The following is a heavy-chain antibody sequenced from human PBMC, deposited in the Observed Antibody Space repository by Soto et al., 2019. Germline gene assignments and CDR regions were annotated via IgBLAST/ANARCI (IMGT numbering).Heavy chain of an antibody. V-gene: IGHV1-3*01. CDR3: ARDPRPKSKEWSYYYGMDV. D-gene: IGHD3-3*01. Sequence: GASVKVSCKASGYTFTSYAMHWVRQAPGQRLERMGWINAGNGNTKYSQKFQGRVTITRDTSASTAYMELSSLRSEDTAVYYCARDPRPKSKEWSYYYGMDVWGQGTTVTVSS. J-gene: IGHJ6*02. CDR1: GYTFTSYA. CDR2: INAGNGNT.